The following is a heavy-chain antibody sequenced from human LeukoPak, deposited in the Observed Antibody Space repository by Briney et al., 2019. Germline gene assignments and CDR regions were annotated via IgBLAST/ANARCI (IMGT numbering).Heavy chain of an antibody. CDR1: GFTFSSYS. D-gene: IGHD3-3*01. Sequence: PGGSLRLSCAASGFTFSSYSMNWVRQAPGKGLEWVSSISSSSSYIYYADSVKGRFTISRDNAKNSLYLQMNSLRAEDTAVYYCARGGLRFLEWLCDYWGQGTLVTASS. V-gene: IGHV3-21*01. CDR2: ISSSSSYI. CDR3: ARGGLRFLEWLCDY. J-gene: IGHJ4*02.